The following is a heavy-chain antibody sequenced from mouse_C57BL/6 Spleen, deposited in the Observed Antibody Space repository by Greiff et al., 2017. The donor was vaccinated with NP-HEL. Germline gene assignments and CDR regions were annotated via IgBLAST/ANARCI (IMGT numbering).Heavy chain of an antibody. CDR2: IDPSDSYT. Sequence: VQLQQPGAELVMPGPSVKLSCKASGYTFTSYWMHWVKQRPGQGLEWIGEIDPSDSYTNYNQKFKGKSTLTVDKSSSTAYMQLSSLTSEDSAVYYCAIDSLGSYAMDYWGQGTSVTVSS. D-gene: IGHD3-2*02. CDR1: GYTFTSYW. V-gene: IGHV1-69*01. J-gene: IGHJ4*01. CDR3: AIDSLGSYAMDY.